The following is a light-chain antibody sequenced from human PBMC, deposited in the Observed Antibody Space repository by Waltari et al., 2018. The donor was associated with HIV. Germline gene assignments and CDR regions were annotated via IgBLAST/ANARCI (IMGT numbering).Light chain of an antibody. Sequence: QSALTQPASVSGSPGQSITISCTGTSSAVGDYNYVSWYQQHPGKAPKLMIYDVNKPPSGVSNRFSGSKSGNTASLTISGLQAEDEADYYCCSYAGSSTVVFGGGTKLTVL. CDR1: SSAVGDYNY. CDR2: DVN. J-gene: IGLJ2*01. V-gene: IGLV2-23*02. CDR3: CSYAGSSTVV.